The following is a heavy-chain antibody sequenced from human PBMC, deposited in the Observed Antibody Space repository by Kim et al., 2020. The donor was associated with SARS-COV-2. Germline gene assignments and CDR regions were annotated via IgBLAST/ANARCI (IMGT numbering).Heavy chain of an antibody. CDR3: ARERAGSSWYPPDY. J-gene: IGHJ4*02. Sequence: SETLSLTCTVSGGSISSSSYYWGWIRQPPGKGLEWFGTIYYSGSTYYNPSLKSRVTISVDTSKSQLSLKLSSVTAADTAVYYCARERAGSSWYPPDYWGQGTLVTVSS. V-gene: IGHV4-39*02. CDR1: GGSISSSSYY. D-gene: IGHD6-13*01. CDR2: IYYSGST.